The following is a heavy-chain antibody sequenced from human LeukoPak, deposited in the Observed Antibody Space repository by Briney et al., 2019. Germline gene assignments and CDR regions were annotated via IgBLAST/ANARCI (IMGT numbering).Heavy chain of an antibody. CDR1: GGTFNNYA. CDR3: AREGQWPSFDY. D-gene: IGHD6-19*01. Sequence: ASVKVSCKASGGTFNNYAFNWVRQAPGQGLEWMGGIIPMFGTPNYAQKLQGRVTMTTDTSTSTAYMELRSLRSDDTAVYYCAREGQWPSFDYWGQGTLVTVSS. CDR2: IIPMFGTP. V-gene: IGHV1-69*05. J-gene: IGHJ4*02.